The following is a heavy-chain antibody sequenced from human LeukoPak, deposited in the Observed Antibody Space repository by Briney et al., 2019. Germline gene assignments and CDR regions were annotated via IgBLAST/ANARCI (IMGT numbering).Heavy chain of an antibody. CDR3: ARFNYYDTDGYFDY. Sequence: PSETLSLTCSVSGDSISSTTYYWVGVRQPRGKGLEWIGSIYYGGRTYYHPSLRSRFTISVDTSKNHFSLNLTSLTAADTAVFYCARFNYYDTDGYFDYWGQGTLVTVSS. J-gene: IGHJ4*02. V-gene: IGHV4-39*02. CDR2: IYYGGRT. D-gene: IGHD3-22*01. CDR1: GDSISSTTYY.